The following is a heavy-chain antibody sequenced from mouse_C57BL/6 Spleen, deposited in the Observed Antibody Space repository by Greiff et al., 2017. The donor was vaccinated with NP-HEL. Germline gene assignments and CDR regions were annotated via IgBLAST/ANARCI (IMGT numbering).Heavy chain of an antibody. Sequence: QVQLQQSGAELVKPGASVKLSCKASGYTFTSYWMHWVKQRPGQGLEWIGMIHPNSGSTNYNEKFKGKATLTVDKSSSTAYMQLSSLTSEDSAVYDCASAGNYYYFDDWGTGTTLTVSS. CDR2: IHPNSGST. J-gene: IGHJ2*01. D-gene: IGHD2-1*01. CDR1: GYTFTSYW. CDR3: ASAGNYYYFDD. V-gene: IGHV1-64*01.